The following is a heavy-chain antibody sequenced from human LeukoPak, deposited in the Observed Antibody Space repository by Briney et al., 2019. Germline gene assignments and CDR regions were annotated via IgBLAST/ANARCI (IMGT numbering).Heavy chain of an antibody. CDR3: QRGYSYGTGDFDY. CDR2: IYYSGST. V-gene: IGHV4-39*01. Sequence: PSETLSLTCTVSGGSISSSSYYWGWIRQPPGKGLEWIGSIYYSGSTYYNPSLKSRVTISVDTSKNQFSLKLSSVTAADTAVYYCQRGYSYGTGDFDYWGQGTLVTVSS. CDR1: GGSISSSSYY. J-gene: IGHJ4*02. D-gene: IGHD5-18*01.